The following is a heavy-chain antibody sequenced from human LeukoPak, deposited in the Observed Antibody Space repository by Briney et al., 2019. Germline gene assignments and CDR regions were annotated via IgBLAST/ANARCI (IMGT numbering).Heavy chain of an antibody. D-gene: IGHD2-2*01. CDR2: ISYDGSNK. V-gene: IGHV3-30-3*01. CDR1: GFTFSSYA. J-gene: IGHJ2*01. CDR3: ARDVVPAANYWYFDL. Sequence: GGSLRLSCAASGFTFSSYAMPWVRQAPGKGLEWVAVISYDGSNKYYADSVKGRFTISRDNSKNTLYLQMNSLRAEDTAVYYCARDVVPAANYWYFDLWGRGTLVTVSS.